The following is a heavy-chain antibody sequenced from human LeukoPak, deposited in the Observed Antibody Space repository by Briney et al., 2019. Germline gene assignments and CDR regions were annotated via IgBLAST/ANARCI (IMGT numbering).Heavy chain of an antibody. CDR1: GFTFSSYA. V-gene: IGHV3-15*01. CDR3: TTAQKIRKKGIVVNYYYGMDV. CDR2: IKSKTDGGTT. Sequence: GGSLRLSCAASGFTFSSYAMSWVRQAPGKGLEWVGRIKSKTDGGTTDYAAPVKGRFTISRDDSKNTLYLQMNSLKTEDTAVYYCTTAQKIRKKGIVVNYYYGMDVWGQGTTVTVSS. J-gene: IGHJ6*02. D-gene: IGHD2-2*01.